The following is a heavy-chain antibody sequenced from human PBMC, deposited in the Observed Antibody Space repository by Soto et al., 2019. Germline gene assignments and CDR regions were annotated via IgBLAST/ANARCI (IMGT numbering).Heavy chain of an antibody. CDR2: TIPVFTTA. D-gene: IGHD3-10*01. Sequence: QVQLEQSGAEVKKPGSSVKISCKASGGTLSDHGVSWLRQAPGQGLEWVGGTIPVFTTANYAPKFQGRVTIAADKSTNIAYMELGSLRADDTAFYYCARGVYGSGNYYTGHSAFDIWGQGTLVIVSS. J-gene: IGHJ3*02. V-gene: IGHV1-69*06. CDR3: ARGVYGSGNYYTGHSAFDI. CDR1: GGTLSDHG.